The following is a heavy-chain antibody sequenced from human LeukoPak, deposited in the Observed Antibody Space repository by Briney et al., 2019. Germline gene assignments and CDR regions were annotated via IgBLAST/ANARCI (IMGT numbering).Heavy chain of an antibody. CDR1: GSDINTYA. Sequence: SGRSLRLSCAAAGSDINTYAISWVSQAAANWLEWVSCIRIGAGGTYSADSVEGRFTISRANSENTLRLPMDNLRVRATAKDFCARCMVLRQGRCNWFDPWGQGTLVTVPS. V-gene: IGHV3-23*01. J-gene: IGHJ5*02. CDR2: IRIGAGGT. CDR3: ARCMVLRQGRCNWFDP. D-gene: IGHD6-13*01.